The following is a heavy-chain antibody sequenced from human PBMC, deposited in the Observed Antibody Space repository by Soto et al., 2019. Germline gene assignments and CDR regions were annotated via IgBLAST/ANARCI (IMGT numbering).Heavy chain of an antibody. CDR3: ATGFYSSSIDH. CDR2: TWYDGSEN. V-gene: IGHV3-33*01. CDR1: GFTFATYG. J-gene: IGHJ4*02. D-gene: IGHD3-22*01. Sequence: QVQLVESGGGVVQPGTSQRLSCAASGFTFATYGMHWVRQPPGKGLQWVAVTWYDGSENFYGDSVKGRFTISRDSSKNTLNLQMDSLTAEDTAVYYCATGFYSSSIDHWGQGTLVTVTS.